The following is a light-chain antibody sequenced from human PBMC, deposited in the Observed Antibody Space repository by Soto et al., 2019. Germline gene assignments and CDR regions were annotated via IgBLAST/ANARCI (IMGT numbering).Light chain of an antibody. CDR1: TGAVTSGHY. CDR3: LLYYGGAWV. Sequence: QAVVTQEPSLTVSPGGTVTLTCGSSTGAVTSGHYPYWFQQKPGQAPRALIYDTASKHSWTPARFSGSLLGGKAALTLSGAQPEDEADYYCLLYYGGAWVFGGGTKLTFL. CDR2: DTA. J-gene: IGLJ3*02. V-gene: IGLV7-46*01.